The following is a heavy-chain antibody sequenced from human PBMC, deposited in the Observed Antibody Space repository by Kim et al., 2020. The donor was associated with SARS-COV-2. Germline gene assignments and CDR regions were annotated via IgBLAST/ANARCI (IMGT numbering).Heavy chain of an antibody. CDR3: AVGEDGMNV. V-gene: IGHV1-2*02. CDR1: GSGPSGFF. D-gene: IGHD3-10*01. J-gene: IGHJ6*02. Sequence: ASVKVSCKRFGSGPSGFFVHWVRQAPGQGLEWMGWINPNNGDTDYAEKFQGRVTLTRDTSMSIVFMEVRRLENADTAVYYCAVGEDGMNVWGQGTTVTVSS. CDR2: INPNNGDT.